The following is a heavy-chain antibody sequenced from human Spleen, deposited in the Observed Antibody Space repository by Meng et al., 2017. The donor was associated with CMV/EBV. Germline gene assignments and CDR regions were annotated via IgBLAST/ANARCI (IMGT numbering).Heavy chain of an antibody. CDR1: GFTFKNYG. CDR2: ISYDGSDK. CDR3: AKDRAPGCFEY. V-gene: IGHV3-33*05. Sequence: GESLKISCAVSGFTFKNYGMHWVRQAPGKGLEWVTFISYDGSDKYYADSVKGRFTISRDNSKNTVHLQLTSLRAEDTALYYCAKDRAPGCFEYWGQGTLVTVSS. J-gene: IGHJ4*02.